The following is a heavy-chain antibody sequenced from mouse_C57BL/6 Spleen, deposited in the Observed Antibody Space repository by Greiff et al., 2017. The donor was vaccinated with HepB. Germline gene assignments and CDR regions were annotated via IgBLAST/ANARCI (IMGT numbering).Heavy chain of an antibody. J-gene: IGHJ4*01. Sequence: VQLQQSDAELVKPGASVKISCKVSGYTFTDHTIHWMKQRPEQGLEWIGYIYPRDGSTKYNEKFKGKATLTADKSSSTAYMQLNSLTSEDSAVYFCAGGDRWLRRVYYAMDYWGQGTSVTVSS. CDR2: IYPRDGST. CDR1: GYTFTDHT. V-gene: IGHV1-78*01. D-gene: IGHD2-2*01. CDR3: AGGDRWLRRVYYAMDY.